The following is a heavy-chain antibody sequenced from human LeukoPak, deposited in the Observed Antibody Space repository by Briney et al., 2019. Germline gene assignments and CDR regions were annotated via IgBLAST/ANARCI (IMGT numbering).Heavy chain of an antibody. CDR1: GVTFSSHG. V-gene: IGHV3-23*01. J-gene: IGHJ6*03. CDR3: AKGAEEGVVITSIYYYYMDV. Sequence: GGTLRLSCAASGVTFSSHGMSWVRQAPGKGLEWVSTISGSGYNTYYADSVKGRFTISRDNSKNTMYLQMNSLRAEDTAVYYCAKGAEEGVVITSIYYYYMDVWGKGTTVTTSS. CDR2: ISGSGYNT. D-gene: IGHD3-22*01.